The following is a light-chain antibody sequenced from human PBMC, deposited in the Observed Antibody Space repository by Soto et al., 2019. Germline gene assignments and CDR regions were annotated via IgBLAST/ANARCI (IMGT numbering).Light chain of an antibody. V-gene: IGLV2-23*02. CDR2: EVS. J-gene: IGLJ2*01. CDR3: CSYAGSVV. CDR1: SSDVGSYNL. Sequence: QSVLTQPASVSGSPGQSITISCTGTSSDVGSYNLVSWYQQHPGKAPKLMIYEVSKRPSGVSNRFSGSKSGNTASLTISGLQAEDAADYYCCSYAGSVVFGGGTKVTVL.